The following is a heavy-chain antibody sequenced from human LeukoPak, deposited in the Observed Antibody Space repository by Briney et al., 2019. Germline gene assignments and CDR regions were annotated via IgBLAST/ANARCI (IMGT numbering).Heavy chain of an antibody. D-gene: IGHD5-24*01. V-gene: IGHV3-23*01. Sequence: GGSLRLSCAASGFTVSSFGMSWVRQAPGKGLEWVSSVSPGAASIHYADSVKGRFTISKDNAKNTLYLQMNSLRAEDTAVYYCAKRWDWFDPWGQGTLVTVSS. CDR2: VSPGAASI. J-gene: IGHJ5*02. CDR1: GFTVSSFG. CDR3: AKRWDWFDP.